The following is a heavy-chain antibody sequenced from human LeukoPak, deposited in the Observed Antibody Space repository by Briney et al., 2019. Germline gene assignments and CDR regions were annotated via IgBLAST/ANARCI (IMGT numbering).Heavy chain of an antibody. Sequence: GGSLRLSCAASGFTFSNYAMSWVRQAPGKGLEWVSGISDTAIYTYYADSVKGRFTISRDNSNNTLFLQMKSLRSEDTAVYYCARESAPQIFHDYGEHTAYYFDYWGQGTLVTVSS. D-gene: IGHD4-17*01. CDR2: ISDTAIYT. V-gene: IGHV3-23*01. CDR1: GFTFSNYA. CDR3: ARESAPQIFHDYGEHTAYYFDY. J-gene: IGHJ4*02.